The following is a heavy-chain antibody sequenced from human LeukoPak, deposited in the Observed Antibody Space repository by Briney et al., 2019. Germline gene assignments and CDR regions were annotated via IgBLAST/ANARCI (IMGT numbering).Heavy chain of an antibody. CDR2: INAGNGNT. CDR1: GYTFTSYA. D-gene: IGHD5-18*01. J-gene: IGHJ4*02. Sequence: ASVKVSCKASGYTFTSYAMHWVRQAPGQRLEWMGWINAGNGNTKYSQKFQGRVTITRDTSASTAYMELSSLRSEDTAVYYCARSGVDTYGLQASGDFDYWGQGILVTVSS. CDR3: ARSGVDTYGLQASGDFDY. V-gene: IGHV1-3*01.